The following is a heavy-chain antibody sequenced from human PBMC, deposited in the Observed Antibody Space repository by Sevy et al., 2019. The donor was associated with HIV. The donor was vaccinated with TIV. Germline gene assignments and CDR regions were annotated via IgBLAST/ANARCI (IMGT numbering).Heavy chain of an antibody. CDR2: LRYDGSNK. CDR3: AKGGVAAAAQPRYGMDV. D-gene: IGHD6-13*01. V-gene: IGHV3-30*02. CDR1: GFPFSSYG. Sequence: QLGGSLRLSFAASGFPFSSYGRHWVRQAPGKGLEWVAFLRYDGSNKYYADSVKGRLTISRDNSKNTLYLQMNSLRAEDTAVYYCAKGGVAAAAQPRYGMDVWGQGTTVTVSS. J-gene: IGHJ6*02.